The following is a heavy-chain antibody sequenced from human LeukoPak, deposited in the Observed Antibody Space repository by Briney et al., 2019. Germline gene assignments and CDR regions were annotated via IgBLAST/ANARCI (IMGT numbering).Heavy chain of an antibody. Sequence: NPSQTLSLTCTVSGGSISSGSYYWSWIRQPAGKGLEWIGRIYTSGSTNYNPSLKSRVTISVDTSKNQFSLKLSSVTAADTAVYYCAGQNYYDSSGLDYWGQRTLVTVSS. CDR3: AGQNYYDSSGLDY. D-gene: IGHD3-22*01. CDR2: IYTSGST. CDR1: GGSISSGSYY. V-gene: IGHV4-61*02. J-gene: IGHJ4*02.